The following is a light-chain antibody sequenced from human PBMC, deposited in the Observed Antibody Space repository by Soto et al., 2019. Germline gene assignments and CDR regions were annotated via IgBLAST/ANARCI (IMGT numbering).Light chain of an antibody. CDR1: QGISSY. CDR3: QQYYSYSLT. J-gene: IGKJ4*01. CDR2: AAS. Sequence: AIRMTHSPSSLSASTGDRVTITCRASQGISSYLAWYQQKPGKAPKLLIYAASTLQSGVPSRFSGSGSGTDFTLTISCLQSEDFATYYCQQYYSYSLTFGGGTKVDIK. V-gene: IGKV1-8*01.